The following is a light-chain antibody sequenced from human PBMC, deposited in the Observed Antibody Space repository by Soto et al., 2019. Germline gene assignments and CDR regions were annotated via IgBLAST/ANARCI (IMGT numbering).Light chain of an antibody. CDR1: QSVSSSN. Sequence: EIVLTQSPGTLSLSPGERTTLSCRASQSVSSSNLLWYQQKRGQAPTLLIYGAYKRATGIPDRFSGSGSVTDLTLTISRLEPEDFALYYCQHYGNSPPYTFGQGTKVEIK. V-gene: IGKV3-20*01. CDR3: QHYGNSPPYT. J-gene: IGKJ2*01. CDR2: GAY.